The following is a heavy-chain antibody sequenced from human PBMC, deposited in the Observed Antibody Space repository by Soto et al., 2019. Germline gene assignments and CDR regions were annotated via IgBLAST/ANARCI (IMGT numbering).Heavy chain of an antibody. D-gene: IGHD3-3*01. Sequence: GGSLRLSCAASGFTFSSYWMSWVRQAPGKGLEWVANIKQDGSEKYYVDSVKGRFTISRDNAKNSLYLQMNSLRAEDTAVYYCARVEYYDFWSGYLFDYWGQGTLVTVSS. V-gene: IGHV3-7*01. J-gene: IGHJ4*02. CDR2: IKQDGSEK. CDR1: GFTFSSYW. CDR3: ARVEYYDFWSGYLFDY.